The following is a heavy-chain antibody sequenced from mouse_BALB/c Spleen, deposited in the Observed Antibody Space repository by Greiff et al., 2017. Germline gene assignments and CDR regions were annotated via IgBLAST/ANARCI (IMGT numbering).Heavy chain of an antibody. D-gene: IGHD2-4*01. J-gene: IGHJ4*01. Sequence: QVHVKQSGPGLVQPSQSLSITCTVSGFSLTSYGVHWVRQSPGKGLEWLGVIWSGGSTDYNAAFISRLSISKDNSKSQVFFKMNSLQADDTAIYYCARNWRGMITTFYAMDYWGQGTSVTVSS. CDR2: IWSGGST. CDR1: GFSLTSYG. CDR3: ARNWRGMITTFYAMDY. V-gene: IGHV2-4-1*01.